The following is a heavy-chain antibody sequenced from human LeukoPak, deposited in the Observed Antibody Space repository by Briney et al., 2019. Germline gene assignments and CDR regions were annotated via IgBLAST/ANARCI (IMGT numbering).Heavy chain of an antibody. Sequence: SDTLSLICTVSSRPIRRYYWLWVRQPPGKGREGIGYIYYSWRTNHIPSLKTRVNISVDSPKNQFSLKLSSVTAADTAVYYCARDSGDYFDYWGQGTLVTLSS. CDR3: ARDSGDYFDY. CDR2: IYYSWRT. J-gene: IGHJ4*02. V-gene: IGHV4-59*01. CDR1: SRPIRRYY.